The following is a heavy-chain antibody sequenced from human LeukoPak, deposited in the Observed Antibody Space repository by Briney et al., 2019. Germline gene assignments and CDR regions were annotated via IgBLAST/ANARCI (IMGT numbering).Heavy chain of an antibody. Sequence: SETLSLTCAVYGGSLSGYYWSWIRPPPGKGLEWIGEINHSGSTKYNPSIKSRVTISVDTSKNQFSLKLSSVTAADTAVYYWARDRIAARRGWFDPWGQGTLVTVPS. CDR3: ARDRIAARRGWFDP. J-gene: IGHJ5*02. CDR1: GGSLSGYY. V-gene: IGHV4-34*01. CDR2: INHSGST. D-gene: IGHD6-6*01.